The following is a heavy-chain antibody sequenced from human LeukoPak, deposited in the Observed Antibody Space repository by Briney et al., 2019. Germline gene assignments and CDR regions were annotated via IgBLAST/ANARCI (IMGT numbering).Heavy chain of an antibody. CDR3: ARVPGMYYYDSSGYGWFDY. D-gene: IGHD3-22*01. CDR1: GYTFTSYY. Sequence: ASVKVSCKASGYTFTSYYMHWVRQAPGQGLEWMGIINTSGGSTSYAQKFQGRVTMTRDTSTSTVYMELSSLRSEDTAVYYCARVPGMYYYDSSGYGWFDYWGQGTLVTVSS. CDR2: INTSGGST. V-gene: IGHV1-46*01. J-gene: IGHJ4*02.